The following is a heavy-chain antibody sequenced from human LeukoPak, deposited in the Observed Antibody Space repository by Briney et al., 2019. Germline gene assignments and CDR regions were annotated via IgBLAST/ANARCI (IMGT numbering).Heavy chain of an antibody. Sequence: KASETLSLTCTVSGGSISNYYWYWMRQPPGKGLEWIAYTYYSGNPNYNPSLKSRATISVDTSKNQLSLKLSSVTAADTAVYYCAKGGPEASAGLSWFDPWGQGTLVTVSS. J-gene: IGHJ5*02. CDR1: GGSISNYY. D-gene: IGHD1-14*01. V-gene: IGHV4-59*01. CDR2: TYYSGNP. CDR3: AKGGPEASAGLSWFDP.